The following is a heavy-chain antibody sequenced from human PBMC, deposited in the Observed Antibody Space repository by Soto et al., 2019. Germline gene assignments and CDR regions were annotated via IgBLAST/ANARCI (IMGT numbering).Heavy chain of an antibody. CDR2: INAGNGNT. CDR3: ARGSEPAYSSWYVNGDY. J-gene: IGHJ4*02. Sequence: ASVKVSCKASGYTYTTYAIHWGRQAPGQRLEWMGWINAGNGNTKYSQKFQGRVTIIRDTSASTAYMELSSLRSEDTAVYYCARGSEPAYSSWYVNGDYWGQGTLVTVSS. V-gene: IGHV1-3*01. CDR1: GYTYTTYA. D-gene: IGHD6-13*01.